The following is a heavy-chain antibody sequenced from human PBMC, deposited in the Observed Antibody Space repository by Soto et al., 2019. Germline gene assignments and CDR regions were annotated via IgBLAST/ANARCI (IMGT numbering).Heavy chain of an antibody. D-gene: IGHD3-9*01. CDR3: ARHYDILTGYYPPFDY. CDR2: IFYSGST. J-gene: IGHJ4*02. CDR1: GGSISSSSYY. V-gene: IGHV4-39*01. Sequence: LSLTCTVSGGSISSSSYYWGWIRQPPGKGLEWIGSIFYSGSTYYNPSLKSRVTISVDTSKNQFSLKLSSVTAADTAVYYCARHYDILTGYYPPFDYWGQGTLVTVSS.